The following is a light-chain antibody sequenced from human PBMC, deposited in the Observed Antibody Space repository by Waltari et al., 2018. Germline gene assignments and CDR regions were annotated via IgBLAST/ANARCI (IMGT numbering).Light chain of an antibody. CDR2: AKN. V-gene: IGLV3-19*01. CDR3: NSRDSSANHVV. CDR1: SLRSNY. Sequence: SSELTQDPAVSVALGQTVRITCQGDSLRSNYASWYQQKPGQATVLVIYAKNNRPSGIPDRFSGSSSGNTASLTITGAQAEDEADYYCNSRDSSANHVVFGGGTKLTVL. J-gene: IGLJ2*01.